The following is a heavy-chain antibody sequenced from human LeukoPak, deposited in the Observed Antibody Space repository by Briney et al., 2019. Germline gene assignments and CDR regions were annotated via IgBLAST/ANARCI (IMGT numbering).Heavy chain of an antibody. D-gene: IGHD3-16*01. J-gene: IGHJ4*02. CDR2: IYYSGST. CDR3: ARDRGGLDY. Sequence: RTSENLSLTCTVSGGSISSYYWSWIRQPPGKGLEWIGYIYYSGSTNYNPSLKSRVTISVDTSKDQFSLKLSSVTAADTAVYYCARDRGGLDYWGQGTLVTVSS. V-gene: IGHV4-59*01. CDR1: GGSISSYY.